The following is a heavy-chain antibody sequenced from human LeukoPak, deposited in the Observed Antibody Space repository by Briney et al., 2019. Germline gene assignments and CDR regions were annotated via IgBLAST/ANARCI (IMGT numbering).Heavy chain of an antibody. J-gene: IGHJ4*02. CDR2: INTNRNP. D-gene: IGHD6-13*01. CDR3: APEPSWSTT. CDR1: GYSFATYG. Sequence: GASVKVSCKASGYSFATYGLNWVRQAPGQGLEWIGWINTNRNPTYAQGFTGRFVFSLDTSVNTAYLQISGLKPADTAVYYCAPEPSWSTTWGQGTLVTVSS. V-gene: IGHV7-4-1*02.